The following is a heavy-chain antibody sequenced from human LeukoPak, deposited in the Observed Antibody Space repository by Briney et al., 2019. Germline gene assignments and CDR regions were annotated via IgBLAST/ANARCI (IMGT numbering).Heavy chain of an antibody. Sequence: GGSLRLSCAAAGFTFSSYGMHWVRQAPGEGLEWGAVIWYDGSNKYYEDSVKGRFTISRDNSKNTLYLQMNSLRAEDTAVYYCAVPYGSGSYYPLDYWGQGTLVTVSS. CDR1: GFTFSSYG. D-gene: IGHD3-10*01. J-gene: IGHJ4*02. V-gene: IGHV3-33*01. CDR2: IWYDGSNK. CDR3: AVPYGSGSYYPLDY.